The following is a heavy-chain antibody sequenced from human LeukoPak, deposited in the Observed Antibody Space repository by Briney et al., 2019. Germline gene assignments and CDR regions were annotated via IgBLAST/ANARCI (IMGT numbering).Heavy chain of an antibody. D-gene: IGHD6-6*01. CDR2: IWHDGNNK. Sequence: PGRSLRLSCAASGFTFSSYGMHWVRRAPGKGLEWVAVIWHDGNNKFYAASVKGRFTISRDNSKNTLYLQMNSLRAEDTAVYYCARGEDEYSSSPHDYWGQGTLVTVSS. J-gene: IGHJ4*02. CDR1: GFTFSSYG. V-gene: IGHV3-33*01. CDR3: ARGEDEYSSSPHDY.